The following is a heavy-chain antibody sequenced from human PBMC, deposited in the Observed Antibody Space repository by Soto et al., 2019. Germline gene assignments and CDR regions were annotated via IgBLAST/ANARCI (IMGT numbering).Heavy chain of an antibody. D-gene: IGHD2-21*02. J-gene: IGHJ4*02. V-gene: IGHV3-30-3*01. CDR1: GFTFSSYA. CDR2: ISYDGSNK. CDR3: ASHGDCGGDCYSGSFDY. Sequence: QVQLVESGGGVVQPGRSLRLSCAASGFTFSSYAMHWVRQAPGKGLEWVAVISYDGSNKYYADSVKGRFTISRDNSKNRLYLRVTSLRAEDAAVYYCASHGDCGGDCYSGSFDYWGQGTLVTVSS.